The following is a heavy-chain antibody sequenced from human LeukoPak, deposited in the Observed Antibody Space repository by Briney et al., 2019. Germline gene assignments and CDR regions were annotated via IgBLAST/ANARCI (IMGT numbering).Heavy chain of an antibody. D-gene: IGHD1-14*01. V-gene: IGHV4-61*01. CDR1: GGSVSSGNHY. CDR3: ARGRGPHYFDY. CDR2: IYDSEST. J-gene: IGHJ4*02. Sequence: PSETLSLTCTVSGGSVSSGNHYWSWIRQPPGKGLEWIGYIYDSESTKYNPSLKSRVTMSVDTSKNQFSLKLSSVTAADTAVYYCARGRGPHYFDYWGQGTLVTVSS.